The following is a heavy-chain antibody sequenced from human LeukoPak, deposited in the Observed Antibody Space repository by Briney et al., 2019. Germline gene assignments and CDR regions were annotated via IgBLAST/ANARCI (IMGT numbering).Heavy chain of an antibody. Sequence: SETLSLTCTVSGGSISSSSYYWGWLRQPPGKGLEWIGSIYYSGSTYYNPSLKSRVTISVDTSKNQFSLKLSSVTAADTAVYYCAREREYYDFWSGPYYYGMDVWGQGTTVTVSS. CDR3: AREREYYDFWSGPYYYGMDV. J-gene: IGHJ6*02. D-gene: IGHD3-3*01. V-gene: IGHV4-39*07. CDR1: GGSISSSSYY. CDR2: IYYSGST.